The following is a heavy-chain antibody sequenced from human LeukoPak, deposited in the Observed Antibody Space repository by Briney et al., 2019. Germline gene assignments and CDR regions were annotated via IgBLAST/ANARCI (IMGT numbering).Heavy chain of an antibody. Sequence: GASVKVSCKASGYTFTSYYMHWVRQAPGQGLEWMGIINPSGGSTSYAQKFQGRVTMTRDTSTSTVYMELSSLGSEDTAVYYCAREGWLGYSSGWYEKYYFDYWGQGTLVTVSS. J-gene: IGHJ4*02. CDR1: GYTFTSYY. V-gene: IGHV1-46*01. CDR3: AREGWLGYSSGWYEKYYFDY. D-gene: IGHD6-19*01. CDR2: INPSGGST.